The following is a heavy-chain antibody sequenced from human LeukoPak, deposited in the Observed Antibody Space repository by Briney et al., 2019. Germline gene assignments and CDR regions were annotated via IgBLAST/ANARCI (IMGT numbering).Heavy chain of an antibody. CDR2: ISSGSTI. V-gene: IGHV3-69-1*01. CDR1: GFTFSDYY. D-gene: IGHD4-23*01. J-gene: IGHJ4*02. CDR3: VRRDLRGFLY. Sequence: GGSLRLSCAASGFTFSDYYMSWIRQAPGKGLEWVSYISSGSTIFYADSVKGRFTISRDNGKNSVYLQMSSLRDEDTAVYYCVRRDLRGFLYWGQETLVTVSP.